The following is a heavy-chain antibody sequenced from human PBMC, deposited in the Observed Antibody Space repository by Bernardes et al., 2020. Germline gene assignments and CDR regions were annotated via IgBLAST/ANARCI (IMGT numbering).Heavy chain of an antibody. CDR1: GFTFSSYA. D-gene: IGHD2-2*01. J-gene: IGHJ5*02. CDR2: ISYDGSNK. V-gene: IGHV3-30*01. Sequence: VGSLILSCAASGFTFSSYAMHWVRQAPGQGLEWVAVISYDGSNKYYADSVKGRFTISRDNSKNTLYLQMNSLRAEDTAVYYCARDSINVVVVPAAMGGWFDPWGQGTLVTVSS. CDR3: ARDSINVVVVPAAMGGWFDP.